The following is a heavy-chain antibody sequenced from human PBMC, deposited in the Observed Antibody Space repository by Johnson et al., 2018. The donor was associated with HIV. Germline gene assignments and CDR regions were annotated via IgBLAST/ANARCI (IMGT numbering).Heavy chain of an antibody. J-gene: IGHJ3*02. CDR2: IYTGGST. CDR1: AFTVSDNY. V-gene: IGHV3-66*01. CDR3: AKVGAMVVTPRGEAFDI. D-gene: IGHD4-23*01. Sequence: VQLVESGGGLVQPGGSLRLSCAASAFTVSDNYLSWVRQAPGKGLEWVSVIYTGGSTYYADSVTGRFTISRDNSKNTLYLQMNSLRAEDTSVYYCAKVGAMVVTPRGEAFDIWGQGTMVTVSS.